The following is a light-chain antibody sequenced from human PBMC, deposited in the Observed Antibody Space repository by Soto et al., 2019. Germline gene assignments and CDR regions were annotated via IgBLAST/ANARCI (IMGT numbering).Light chain of an antibody. V-gene: IGKV3-20*01. CDR3: QQYNNWSWT. CDR1: QSVSSNY. CDR2: GAS. J-gene: IGKJ1*01. Sequence: EIVLTQSPGTLSLSPGERATLSCRASQSVSSNYLAWYQQKPGQAPRLLIYGASSRATGIPDRFSGSGSGTDFTLTISRLEPEDFAVYYCQQYNNWSWTFGQGTKVEIK.